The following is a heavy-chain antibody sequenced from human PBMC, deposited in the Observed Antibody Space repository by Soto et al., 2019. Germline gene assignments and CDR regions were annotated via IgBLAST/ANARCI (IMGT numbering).Heavy chain of an antibody. CDR1: GFTFSSYA. CDR3: AKAPGDYVYFQH. CDR2: ISGSGGST. V-gene: IGHV3-23*01. Sequence: EVQLLESGGGLVQPGGSLRLSCAASGFTFSSYAMSWVRQAPGKGLEWVSAISGSGGSTYYADPVKGRFTISRDNSKNTLYLQMNSLRAEDTAVYYCAKAPGDYVYFQHWGQGTLVTVSS. D-gene: IGHD4-17*01. J-gene: IGHJ1*01.